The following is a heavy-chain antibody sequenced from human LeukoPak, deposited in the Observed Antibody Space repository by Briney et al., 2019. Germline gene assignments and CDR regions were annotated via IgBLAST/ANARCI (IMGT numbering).Heavy chain of an antibody. V-gene: IGHV4-61*02. J-gene: IGHJ4*02. D-gene: IGHD3-22*01. Sequence: PPQTLSLTCTVSGGSISSGSYYWSWIRQPAGKGLEWIGRIYTSGSTNYNPSLKSRVTISVDTSKNQFSLKLSSVTAADTAVYYCAREHSSGYYYAYTYFDYWGQGTLVTVSS. CDR3: AREHSSGYYYAYTYFDY. CDR2: IYTSGST. CDR1: GGSISSGSYY.